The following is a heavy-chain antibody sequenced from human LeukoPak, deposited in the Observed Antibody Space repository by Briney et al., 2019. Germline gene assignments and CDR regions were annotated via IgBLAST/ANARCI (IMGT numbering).Heavy chain of an antibody. Sequence: PGGSLRLSCAASGFTFSSYWMSWVRQAPGKGLEWVANIKQDGSEKYYVDSVKGRFTISRDNAKHSLYLQMNSLRAEDTAVYYCARDPYGSGSYSRFDPWGQGTLVTVSS. D-gene: IGHD3-10*01. CDR3: ARDPYGSGSYSRFDP. V-gene: IGHV3-7*01. CDR1: GFTFSSYW. CDR2: IKQDGSEK. J-gene: IGHJ5*02.